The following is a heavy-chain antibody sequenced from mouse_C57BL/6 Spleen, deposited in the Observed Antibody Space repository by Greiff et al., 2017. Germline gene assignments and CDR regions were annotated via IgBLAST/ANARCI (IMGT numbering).Heavy chain of an antibody. CDR3: AINVSAMDY. J-gene: IGHJ4*01. CDR1: GYTFTSYG. D-gene: IGHD6-2*01. Sequence: VQLQQPGAELVKPGASVKMSCKASGYTFTSYGITWVKQRPGQGLEWIGDIYPGSGSTNYNEKVKSKATLTVDTSSSTAYMQLSSLTSEDSAVYSSAINVSAMDYRGQGTSVTVSS. V-gene: IGHV1-55*01. CDR2: IYPGSGST.